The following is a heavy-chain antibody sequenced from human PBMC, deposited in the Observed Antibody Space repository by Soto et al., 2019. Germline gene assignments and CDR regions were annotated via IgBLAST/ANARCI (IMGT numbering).Heavy chain of an antibody. CDR3: ARRAKRYSSSWHSFDY. Sequence: SVKVSCKASGGTFSSYAISWVRQAPGQGLECMGGIIPIFGTANYAQKFQGRVTITADESTSTAYMEPSSLRSEDTAVYYCARRAKRYSSSWHSFDYWGQGTLVTVSS. CDR2: IIPIFGTA. CDR1: GGTFSSYA. J-gene: IGHJ4*02. D-gene: IGHD6-13*01. V-gene: IGHV1-69*13.